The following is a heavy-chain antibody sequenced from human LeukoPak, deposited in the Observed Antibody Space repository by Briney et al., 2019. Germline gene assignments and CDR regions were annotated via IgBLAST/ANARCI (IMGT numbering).Heavy chain of an antibody. CDR2: ISYDGSNK. Sequence: GRSLRLSCAASRFTFSSYGMHWVRQAPGRGLDWVAVISYDGSNKDYADSVKGRFTISRDNSKNTLDLQMNSLRAEDTAVYYCAKTPVVFLAVAVPAPFDYWGQGTLVTVSS. CDR1: RFTFSSYG. V-gene: IGHV3-30*18. J-gene: IGHJ4*02. D-gene: IGHD6-19*01. CDR3: AKTPVVFLAVAVPAPFDY.